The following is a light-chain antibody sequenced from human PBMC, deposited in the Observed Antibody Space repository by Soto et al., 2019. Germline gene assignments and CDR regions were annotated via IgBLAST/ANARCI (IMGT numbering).Light chain of an antibody. Sequence: QSALTQPPSASGSPGQSVTISCTGTSSDVGAYIFVSWYQQHPGKAPKLMVYDVNRRPPGVPDRFFGSKSGNTASLTISGLQAEDEAHYYCSSYTTNSPPVVFGGGTKVTVL. CDR2: DVN. V-gene: IGLV2-8*01. CDR1: SSDVGAYIF. CDR3: SSYTTNSPPVV. J-gene: IGLJ2*01.